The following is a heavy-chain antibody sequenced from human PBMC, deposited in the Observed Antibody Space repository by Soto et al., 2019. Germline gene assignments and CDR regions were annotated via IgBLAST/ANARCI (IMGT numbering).Heavy chain of an antibody. V-gene: IGHV1-69*06. J-gene: IGHJ6*02. CDR2: IIPMFGTA. Sequence: QVHLVQSGAEVKKPGSSVKVSCTASGGTFGSYTVTWVRQAPGQGLEWMGEIIPMFGTASYAQKFQGRVTLTADKATTTAPMELSSLSSDDTAVYFCARQKAMPPHFYSGMDVWGQGTTVTVSS. CDR1: GGTFGSYT. CDR3: ARQKAMPPHFYSGMDV. D-gene: IGHD2-2*01.